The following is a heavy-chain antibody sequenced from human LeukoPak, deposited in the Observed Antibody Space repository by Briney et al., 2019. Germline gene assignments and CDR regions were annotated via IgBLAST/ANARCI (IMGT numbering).Heavy chain of an antibody. CDR3: ARAIRYLGYYYYYMDV. CDR1: GGSFSGHY. V-gene: IGHV4-34*01. CDR2: ISHSGST. J-gene: IGHJ6*03. D-gene: IGHD3-9*01. Sequence: SETLSLTCAVYGGSFSGHYWSWIRQPPGKGLEWIGEISHSGSTNYNPSLKSRVTISVDTSKNQFSLKLTSVTAADTAVYYCARAIRYLGYYYYYMDVWGKGTTVTISS.